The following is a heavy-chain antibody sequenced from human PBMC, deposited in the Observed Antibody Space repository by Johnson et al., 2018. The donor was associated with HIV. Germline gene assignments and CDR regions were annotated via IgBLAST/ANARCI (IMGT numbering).Heavy chain of an antibody. CDR2: ISYDGSNK. J-gene: IGHJ3*02. V-gene: IGHV3-30*04. CDR1: GFTFSSYA. Sequence: QMQLVESGGGVVQPGRSLRLSCAASGFTFSSYAMHWVRQAPGKGLEWVAIISYDGSNKYYADSVKGRFTISRDNSKTTLYLQMNSLRAEDTAVYYCARELEIAQGLDAFDIWGQGTMVTVSS. CDR3: ARELEIAQGLDAFDI. D-gene: IGHD5-24*01.